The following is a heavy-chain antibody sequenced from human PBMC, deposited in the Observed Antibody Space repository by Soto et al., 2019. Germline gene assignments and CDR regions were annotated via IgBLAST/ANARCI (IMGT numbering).Heavy chain of an antibody. CDR2: INAGNGNT. Sequence: GASVKVSCTASGYTFTSYGISWVRQAPGQGLEWMGWINAGNGNTKYSQKFQGRVTITRDTSASTAYMELSSLRSEDTAVYYCAREQWLGVDYWGQGTLVTVSS. CDR1: GYTFTSYG. J-gene: IGHJ4*02. V-gene: IGHV1-18*01. CDR3: AREQWLGVDY. D-gene: IGHD6-19*01.